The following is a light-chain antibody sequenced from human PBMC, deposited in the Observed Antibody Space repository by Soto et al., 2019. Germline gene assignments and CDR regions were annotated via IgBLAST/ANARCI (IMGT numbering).Light chain of an antibody. CDR3: QYYNDYCWT. Sequence: DIQLTQSPSTLSASVGDRVTITCRASQSISSWLDWYQQKPGKAPNRLIYKTSNLESGVPSRFSGSGSGTEFTLTISSLQPDDFATYYCQYYNDYCWTFGQGTKVEIK. CDR1: QSISSW. V-gene: IGKV1-5*03. CDR2: KTS. J-gene: IGKJ1*01.